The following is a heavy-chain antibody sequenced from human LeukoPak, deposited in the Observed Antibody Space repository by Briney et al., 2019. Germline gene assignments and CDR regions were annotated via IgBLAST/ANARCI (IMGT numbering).Heavy chain of an antibody. CDR1: GFTFSSYE. Sequence: GGSLRLSCAASGFTFSSYEMNWVRQAPGKGLEWVSYISSSGTTIYYADSVKGRLTISRDNAKNSLYLQMNSLRAEDTAVYYCARVYSSSPEDYWGQGTLVTVSS. CDR2: ISSSGTTI. J-gene: IGHJ4*02. CDR3: ARVYSSSPEDY. D-gene: IGHD6-6*01. V-gene: IGHV3-48*03.